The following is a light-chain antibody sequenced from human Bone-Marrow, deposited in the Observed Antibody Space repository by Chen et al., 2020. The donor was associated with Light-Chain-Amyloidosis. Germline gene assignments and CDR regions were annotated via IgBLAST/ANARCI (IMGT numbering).Light chain of an antibody. CDR1: NIGSTS. V-gene: IGLV3-21*02. CDR2: DDS. CDR3: QVWDRSSDRPV. Sequence: SYVLTQPSSVSVAPGQTATIACGGNNIGSTSVHWYQQTPGQASLLVVYDDSDRPSGIPERLSGSNSGNTATLTISRVEVGDEADYYCQVWDRSSDRPVFGGGTKLTVL. J-gene: IGLJ3*02.